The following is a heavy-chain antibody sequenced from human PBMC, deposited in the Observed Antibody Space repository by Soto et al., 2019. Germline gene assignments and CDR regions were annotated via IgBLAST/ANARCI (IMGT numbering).Heavy chain of an antibody. J-gene: IGHJ4*02. D-gene: IGHD3-10*01. V-gene: IGHV1-18*04. Sequence: QVQLVQSGAEVKKPGASVKVSCKTSGYTFTSYGISWVRQAPGHGLEWMGWISAYSGDTVYAQKLQGRVTVTTDTSTSTAYMELRSLRSDDTAVYYCARLNFASEDYWGQGTLVTVSS. CDR1: GYTFTSYG. CDR2: ISAYSGDT. CDR3: ARLNFASEDY.